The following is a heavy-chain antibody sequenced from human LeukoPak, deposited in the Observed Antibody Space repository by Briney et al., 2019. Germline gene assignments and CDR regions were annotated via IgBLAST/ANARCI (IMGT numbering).Heavy chain of an antibody. Sequence: GGSLRLSCAASGFTFSSYWMSWVRQAPGKGLEWVANIKQDGSEKYYVDSVKGRFTISRDNAKNSLYLQMNSLRAEDTAVYYCARERIAAAGNYGMDVWGQGTTVTVSS. CDR3: ARERIAAAGNYGMDV. D-gene: IGHD6-13*01. V-gene: IGHV3-7*01. J-gene: IGHJ6*02. CDR1: GFTFSSYW. CDR2: IKQDGSEK.